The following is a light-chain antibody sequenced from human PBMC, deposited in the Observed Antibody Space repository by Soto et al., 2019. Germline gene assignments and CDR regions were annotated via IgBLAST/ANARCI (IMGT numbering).Light chain of an antibody. J-gene: IGLJ3*02. Sequence: QAVVTQEPSFSVSPGGTFTLTCALSSGSVSTSYFPSWYQQTPGQSPRTLIYSTNARSSGVPDRFSGSILGNKAALTITGAQADDESDYYCLLYVGGGWVFGGGTKLTVL. CDR3: LLYVGGGWV. V-gene: IGLV8-61*01. CDR1: SGSVSTSYF. CDR2: STN.